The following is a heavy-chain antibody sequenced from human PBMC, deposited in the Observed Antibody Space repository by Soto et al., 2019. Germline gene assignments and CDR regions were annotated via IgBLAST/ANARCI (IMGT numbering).Heavy chain of an antibody. CDR1: GFTFSSYA. Sequence: LRLSCAASGFTFSSYAMSWVRQAPWKGLEWVSAISGSGGSTYYADSVKGRFTISRDNSKNTLYLQMNSLRAEDTAVYYCAKDQYFRGGWYSEDWFDPWGQGTLVTVSS. CDR3: AKDQYFRGGWYSEDWFDP. CDR2: ISGSGGST. J-gene: IGHJ5*02. V-gene: IGHV3-23*01. D-gene: IGHD6-19*01.